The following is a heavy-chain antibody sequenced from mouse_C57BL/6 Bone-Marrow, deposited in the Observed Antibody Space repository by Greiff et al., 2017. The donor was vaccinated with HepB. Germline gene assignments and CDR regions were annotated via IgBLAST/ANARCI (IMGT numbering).Heavy chain of an antibody. CDR1: GYTFTSYW. D-gene: IGHD1-1*01. Sequence: QVQLQQPGAELVRPGSSVKLSCKASGYTFTSYWMHWVKQRPIQGLEWIGNIDPSDSETHYNQKFKDKATLTVDKSSSTAYMQLSSLTSEDSAVYYCARGERFTTVVATGAMDYWGQGTSVTVSS. J-gene: IGHJ4*01. CDR3: ARGERFTTVVATGAMDY. CDR2: IDPSDSET. V-gene: IGHV1-52*01.